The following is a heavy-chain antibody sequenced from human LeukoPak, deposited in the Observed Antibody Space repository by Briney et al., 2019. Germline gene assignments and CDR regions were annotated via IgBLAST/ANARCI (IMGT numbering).Heavy chain of an antibody. D-gene: IGHD7-27*01. V-gene: IGHV1-3*01. CDR3: ASGLTKWGSLVDH. Sequence: GASVKVSCKASGYTFTNYAMHWVRQAPGQRLEWMGCINDASDSRKYSLKFQGRFTITRDTSANIGYMELSSLRSEDTAVYYCASGLTKWGSLVDHWGQGTLVTVSS. CDR1: GYTFTNYA. CDR2: INDASDSR. J-gene: IGHJ4*02.